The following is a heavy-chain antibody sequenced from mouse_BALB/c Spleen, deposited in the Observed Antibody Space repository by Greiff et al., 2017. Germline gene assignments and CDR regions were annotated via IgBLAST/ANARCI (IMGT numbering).Heavy chain of an antibody. CDR3: ARRDRYDSFDY. D-gene: IGHD2-14*01. Sequence: VQLKESGGGLVQPGGSLKLSCAASGFTFSSYTMSWVRQTPEKRLEWVAYISNGGGSTYYPDTVKGRFTISRDNAKNTLYLQMSSLKSEDTAMYYCARRDRYDSFDYWGQGTTLTVSS. CDR1: GFTFSSYT. V-gene: IGHV5-12-2*01. J-gene: IGHJ2*01. CDR2: ISNGGGST.